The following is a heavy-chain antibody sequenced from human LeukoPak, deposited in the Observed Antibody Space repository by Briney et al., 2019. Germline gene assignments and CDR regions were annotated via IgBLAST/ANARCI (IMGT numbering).Heavy chain of an antibody. CDR1: GGSISSGGYY. CDR2: IYYSGST. Sequence: SQTLSLTCTVSGGSISSGGYYWSWIRQHPGKGLEWIGYIYYSGSTYYNPSIKCRVTISVDTCKGQFSLKLSSVTAADTAVYYCARAVWPNSYYFDYWGQGTLVTVSS. D-gene: IGHD1-1*01. CDR3: ARAVWPNSYYFDY. V-gene: IGHV4-31*03. J-gene: IGHJ4*02.